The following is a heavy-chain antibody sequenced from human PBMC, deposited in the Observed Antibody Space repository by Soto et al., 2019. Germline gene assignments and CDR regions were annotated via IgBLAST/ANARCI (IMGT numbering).Heavy chain of an antibody. V-gene: IGHV3-11*01. D-gene: IGHD3-10*01. CDR2: ISSSGSTV. Sequence: PGGSLRLSCAASGFTFSDYYMSWIRQAPGKGLEWVSYISSSGSTVYYADSVKGRFTISRDNAKNSLYLQMNSLRAEDTAVYYCARASVANAPLVREAFDYWGQGTLVTVYS. J-gene: IGHJ4*02. CDR1: GFTFSDYY. CDR3: ARASVANAPLVREAFDY.